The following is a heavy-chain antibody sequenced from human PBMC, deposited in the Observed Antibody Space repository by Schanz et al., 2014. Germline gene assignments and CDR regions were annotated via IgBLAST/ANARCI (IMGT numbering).Heavy chain of an antibody. CDR3: ARDSLRGATGGYGMDV. J-gene: IGHJ6*02. CDR1: GGSISSGTYY. V-gene: IGHV4-61*02. CDR2: IYTSGST. Sequence: QVQLQESGPGLVKPSQTLSLTCTVSGGSISSGTYYWSWLRQPAGKGLEWIGRIYTSGSTNYNPSLKSRVTISLDKSKNQFSLKVRSVTAADTAVYYCARDSLRGATGGYGMDVWGQGTTVTVSS. D-gene: IGHD2-8*02.